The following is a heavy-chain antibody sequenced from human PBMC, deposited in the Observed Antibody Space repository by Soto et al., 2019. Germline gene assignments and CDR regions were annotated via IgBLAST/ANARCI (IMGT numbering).Heavy chain of an antibody. CDR2: ISGSGGST. CDR3: AKDQAVRSSWTRHYYYYYMDV. J-gene: IGHJ6*03. CDR1: GFTFSSYA. Sequence: GGSLRLSCAASGFTFSSYAMSWVRQAPGKGLEWVSAISGSGGSTYYADSVKGRFTISRDNSKNTLYLQMNSLRAEDTAVYYCAKDQAVRSSWTRHYYYYYMDVWGKGTTVTVSS. D-gene: IGHD6-13*01. V-gene: IGHV3-23*01.